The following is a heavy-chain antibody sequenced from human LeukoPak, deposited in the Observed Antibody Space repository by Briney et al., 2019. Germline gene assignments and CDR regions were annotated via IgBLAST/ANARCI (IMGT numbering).Heavy chain of an antibody. CDR1: GGSISSSSYY. Sequence: SETLSLTCTVSGGSISSSSYYWGWIRQPPGKGLEWIGSIYYSGSTYYNPSLKSRVTISVDTSKNQFSLKLSSVTATDTAVYYCARGSGTRSRSGWYNYWGQGTLVTVSS. J-gene: IGHJ4*02. CDR2: IYYSGST. D-gene: IGHD6-19*01. V-gene: IGHV4-39*07. CDR3: ARGSGTRSRSGWYNY.